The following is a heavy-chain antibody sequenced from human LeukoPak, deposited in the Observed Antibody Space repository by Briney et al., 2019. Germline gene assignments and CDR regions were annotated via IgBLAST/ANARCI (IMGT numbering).Heavy chain of an antibody. CDR2: IYYSGST. J-gene: IGHJ4*02. D-gene: IGHD3-9*01. Sequence: SETLSLTCTVSGGSVSSGSYYWSWIRQPPGKGLEWIGYIYYSGSTNYNPPLKTRVTISIDTSKNQFSLKLSSVTAADTAMYYCATRTVLRYFDWLSPRGFDYWGQGTLVTVSS. CDR3: ATRTVLRYFDWLSPRGFDY. CDR1: GGSVSSGSYY. V-gene: IGHV4-61*01.